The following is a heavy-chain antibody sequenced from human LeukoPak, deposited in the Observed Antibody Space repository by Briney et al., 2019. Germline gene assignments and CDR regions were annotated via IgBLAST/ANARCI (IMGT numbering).Heavy chain of an antibody. CDR1: GGTFSSYA. D-gene: IGHD2-2*01. CDR2: IIPIFGTA. J-gene: IGHJ4*02. CDR3: ARDFCSTGCNLGY. Sequence: SVKVSCKASGGTFSSYAISWVRQAPGQGLEWMGGIIPIFGTANYAQKFQGRVTITADESTSTAYMELSSLRSEDTAVYYCARDFCSTGCNLGYWGQGTLVTVSS. V-gene: IGHV1-69*13.